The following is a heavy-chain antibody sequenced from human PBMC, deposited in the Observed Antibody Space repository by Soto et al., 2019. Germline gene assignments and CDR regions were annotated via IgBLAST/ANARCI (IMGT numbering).Heavy chain of an antibody. J-gene: IGHJ5*02. D-gene: IGHD2-21*02. CDR1: GGTVASSRW. Sequence: SETLSLTCVVSGGTVASSRWWSCFRQSPGRGLEWIGNVYHTGDTNFNPSLQSRVTFSVDKSNNQFSLRLTSVTAADTAVYFCAREIVTAGGNNYFDPWGPGTLVTVSS. CDR2: VYHTGDT. CDR3: AREIVTAGGNNYFDP. V-gene: IGHV4-4*02.